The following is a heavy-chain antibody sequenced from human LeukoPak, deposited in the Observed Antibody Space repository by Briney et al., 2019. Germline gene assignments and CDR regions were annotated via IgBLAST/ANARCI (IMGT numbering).Heavy chain of an antibody. J-gene: IGHJ3*01. Sequence: GGSLRLSCAASGFTFSSYVMSWVRQAPGKGLEWVSALTSSGDTTYYGDSVKGRFTISRDNSKNTLYLQMNSLRVEDTAVYYCANRESWGQGTMVTVSS. CDR3: ANRES. CDR1: GFTFSSYV. V-gene: IGHV3-23*01. CDR2: LTSSGDTT.